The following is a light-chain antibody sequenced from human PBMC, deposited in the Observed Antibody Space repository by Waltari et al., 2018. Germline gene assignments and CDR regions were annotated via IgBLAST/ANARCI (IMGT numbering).Light chain of an antibody. CDR3: RSAASSGLSVV. V-gene: IGLV3-25*03. CDR1: ALPNQN. Sequence: SFELTQPPSVSVSPGQTARITCSGDALPNQNTSWYQQKPGQAPLLLIFQDTERPSGITDRFAGSTSGTTVILTISGVLAEDEADCYCRSAASSGLSVVFGGGTKLTVL. J-gene: IGLJ2*01. CDR2: QDT.